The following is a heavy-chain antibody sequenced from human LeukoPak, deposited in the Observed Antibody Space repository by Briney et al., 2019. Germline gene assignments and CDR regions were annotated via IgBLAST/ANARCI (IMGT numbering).Heavy chain of an antibody. J-gene: IGHJ6*03. CDR3: ARGGVSLDQGRLDYYYYFMYV. D-gene: IGHD1/OR15-1a*01. V-gene: IGHV4-59*01. Sequence: SETLSLTCTVSGGSISSYYWSWIRQPPGKGLEWIGYISYSGSTNYNPSLKSRVTMSVDTTKNQFSVKLSSVTAADTAVYYCARGGVSLDQGRLDYYYYFMYVWGKGTTVTVSS. CDR1: GGSISSYY. CDR2: ISYSGST.